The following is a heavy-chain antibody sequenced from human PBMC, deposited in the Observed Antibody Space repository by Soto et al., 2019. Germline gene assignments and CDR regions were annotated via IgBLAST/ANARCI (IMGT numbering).Heavy chain of an antibody. J-gene: IGHJ4*02. Sequence: GGSLRLSCAASGFTISSNAMYWVRQAPGKGLEWVSAISDRGATTHYADSVKGRFTISRDTSKNTLYLQLNTLRADDTAVYYCAKDKPGTTSFDYWGQGTLVTVSS. D-gene: IGHD1-1*01. CDR2: ISDRGATT. CDR1: GFTISSNA. CDR3: AKDKPGTTSFDY. V-gene: IGHV3-23*01.